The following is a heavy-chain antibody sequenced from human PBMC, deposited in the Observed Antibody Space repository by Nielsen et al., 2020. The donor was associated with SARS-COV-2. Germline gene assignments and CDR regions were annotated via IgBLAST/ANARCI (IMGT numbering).Heavy chain of an antibody. CDR2: IRSSGGST. CDR1: GFTFSSYA. D-gene: IGHD7-27*01. V-gene: IGHV3-23*01. Sequence: GESLKISCAASGFTFSSYAMSWVRQAPGKGLEWVSAIRSSGGSTYYADSVKGRFTISRDNSKNTLYLQMNSLRAEDTAVYYCANNWGPGAQDAFDIWGQGTMVTVSS. CDR3: ANNWGPGAQDAFDI. J-gene: IGHJ3*02.